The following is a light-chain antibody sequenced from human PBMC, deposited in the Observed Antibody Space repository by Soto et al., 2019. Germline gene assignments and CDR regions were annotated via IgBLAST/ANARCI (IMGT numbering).Light chain of an antibody. CDR2: VAS. CDR1: QSVGTY. Sequence: DIQMTQSPSSLSASVGDRVIITCRASQSVGTYVSWYQQKEGKAPKLLINVASTLQSGVPSRFSGSGSGTDFTLAISSLQPEDFETYYCQQSSSTPQTFGGGTKVDIK. CDR3: QQSSSTPQT. V-gene: IGKV1-39*01. J-gene: IGKJ4*01.